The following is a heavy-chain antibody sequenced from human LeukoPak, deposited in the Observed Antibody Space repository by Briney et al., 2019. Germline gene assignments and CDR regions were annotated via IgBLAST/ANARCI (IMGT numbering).Heavy chain of an antibody. D-gene: IGHD3-22*01. Sequence: SETLSLTCAVYGGSFSGYYWSWIRQPPGKGLEWIGEINHSGSTNYNPSLKSRVTISVDTSKNQFSLKLSSVTAADTAVYYCARDSVYDSSGYDAFGIWGQGTMVTVSS. CDR2: INHSGST. V-gene: IGHV4-34*01. CDR1: GGSFSGYY. J-gene: IGHJ3*02. CDR3: ARDSVYDSSGYDAFGI.